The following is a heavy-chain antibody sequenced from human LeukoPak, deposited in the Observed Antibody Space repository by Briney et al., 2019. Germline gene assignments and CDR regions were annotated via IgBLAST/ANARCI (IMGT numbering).Heavy chain of an antibody. CDR2: ISYDGSNK. J-gene: IGHJ6*02. CDR1: GFTFSSYG. V-gene: IGHV3-30*18. Sequence: PGRSLRLSCAASGFTFSSYGMHWVRQAPGKGLEWVAVISYDGSNKYYADSVKGRFTISRDNSKNTLYLQMNSLRAEDTAVYYCAKVGYYYGKDVWGQGTTVTVSS. CDR3: AKVGYYYGKDV.